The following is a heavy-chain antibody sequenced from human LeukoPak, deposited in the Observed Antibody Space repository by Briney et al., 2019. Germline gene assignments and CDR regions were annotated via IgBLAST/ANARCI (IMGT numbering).Heavy chain of an antibody. CDR3: AKVRYCSTNRCYDREFDN. J-gene: IGHJ4*02. Sequence: SETLSLTCTVSGGSISNYYWSWIRQPPGKGLEWIGYIYYSGNTNYNPSLKSRVTISVDTSKNQFSLKLNSVTAADTAVYYCAKVRYCSTNRCYDREFDNWGQGTLVTVSS. CDR1: GGSISNYY. D-gene: IGHD2-2*01. V-gene: IGHV4-59*01. CDR2: IYYSGNT.